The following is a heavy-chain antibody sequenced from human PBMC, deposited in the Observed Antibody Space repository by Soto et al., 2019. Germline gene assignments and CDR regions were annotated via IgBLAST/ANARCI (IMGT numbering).Heavy chain of an antibody. CDR3: ARELHYYDSSGYYFSWFDP. V-gene: IGHV4-30-4*01. D-gene: IGHD3-22*01. Sequence: TLSLTCTVSGGSISSGDYYWSWIRQPPGKGLEWIGYIYYSGSTYYNPSLKSRVTISVDTSKNQFSLKLSSVTAADTAVCYCARELHYYDSSGYYFSWFDPWGQGTLVTVSS. CDR2: IYYSGST. CDR1: GGSISSGDYY. J-gene: IGHJ5*02.